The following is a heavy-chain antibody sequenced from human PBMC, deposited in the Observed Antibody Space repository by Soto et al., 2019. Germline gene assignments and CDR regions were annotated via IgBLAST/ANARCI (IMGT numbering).Heavy chain of an antibody. CDR1: GGSVGSGEYY. J-gene: IGHJ3*01. CDR3: ALDVAHGYTENV. Sequence: QVQLQESGPGLVKPSQTLSLACTVSGGSVGSGEYYYSWLRHPPGKGLEWIGYISDSGSTNYTPSPEGRVTRALDRSNNHVSLTLSSVSAAETAVYFFALDVAHGYTENVWGQGTMVTVSS. D-gene: IGHD5-18*01. CDR2: ISDSGST. V-gene: IGHV4-30-4*01.